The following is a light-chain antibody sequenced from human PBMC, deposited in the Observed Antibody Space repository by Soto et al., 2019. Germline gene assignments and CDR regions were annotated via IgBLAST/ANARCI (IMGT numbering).Light chain of an antibody. V-gene: IGKV3-15*01. CDR1: QSVSRN. J-gene: IGKJ4*01. CDR2: GAS. CDR3: QQYNNWPSLT. Sequence: EIVMTQSPATLSVSPGERATLSCRASQSVSRNLAWYQQKPGHAPRLLIYGASTRDTGIPARFSGSGSGTEFTLTISSLQSEDFAVYYCQQYNNWPSLTFGGGTKVEIK.